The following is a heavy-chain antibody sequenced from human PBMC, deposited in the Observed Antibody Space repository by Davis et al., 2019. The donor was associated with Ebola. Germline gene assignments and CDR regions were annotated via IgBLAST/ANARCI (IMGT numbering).Heavy chain of an antibody. CDR1: GYTFAAHY. V-gene: IGHV1/OR15-3*01. CDR3: TRGNSWDAPFDY. D-gene: IGHD6-13*01. CDR2: INAGNGNT. J-gene: IGHJ4*02. Sequence: AASVKVSCKASGYTFAAHYIHWVRQAPGQRLEWMGWINAGNGNTKYSQKFQGRVTITRDTSTSTAYMELRSLRSDDTAVYYCTRGNSWDAPFDYWGQGTLVTVSS.